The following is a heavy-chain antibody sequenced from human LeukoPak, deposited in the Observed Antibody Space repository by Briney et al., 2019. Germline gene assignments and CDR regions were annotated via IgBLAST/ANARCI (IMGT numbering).Heavy chain of an antibody. CDR3: AVSFGGYDAGFY. D-gene: IGHD3-3*01. CDR1: GASISSSPYY. J-gene: IGHJ4*02. V-gene: IGHV4-39*07. Sequence: PSETLSLTCSVSGASISSSPYYWGWIRQPPGKGLEWVGNFYYSGTTNKNPSLKSRVTISVDTSKNQFSLRLSSVTAADTAVYFCAVSFGGYDAGFYWGQGTLVTVSS. CDR2: FYYSGTT.